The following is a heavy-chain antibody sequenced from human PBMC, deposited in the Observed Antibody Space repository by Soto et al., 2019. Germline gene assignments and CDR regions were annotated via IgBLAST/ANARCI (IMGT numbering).Heavy chain of an antibody. CDR2: ISSSSSTL. J-gene: IGHJ2*01. CDR1: GFTFSRYE. V-gene: IGHV3-48*03. Sequence: GSLRLSCADSGFTFSRYEMNWVRQAPGKGLEWVSYISSSSSTLYYADSVKGRFTISRDNAKNSLYLQMNSPRAEDTAVYYCARGGSGSYFWYFDLWGRGTLVTVSS. CDR3: ARGGSGSYFWYFDL. D-gene: IGHD1-26*01.